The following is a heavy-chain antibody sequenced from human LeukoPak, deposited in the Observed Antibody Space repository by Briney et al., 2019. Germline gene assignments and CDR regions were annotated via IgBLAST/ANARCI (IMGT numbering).Heavy chain of an antibody. D-gene: IGHD2-2*01. CDR2: ISSSSSYI. V-gene: IGHV3-21*01. CDR1: GFTFSSYS. J-gene: IGHJ3*02. CDR3: ARVVFGDRRGAFDI. Sequence: PGGSLRLSCAASGFTFSSYSMNWVRQAPGKGLEWVSSISSSSSYIYYADSVKGRFTISRDNAKNSLYLQMNSLRAEDTAVYYCARVVFGDRRGAFDIWGQGTMVTVSS.